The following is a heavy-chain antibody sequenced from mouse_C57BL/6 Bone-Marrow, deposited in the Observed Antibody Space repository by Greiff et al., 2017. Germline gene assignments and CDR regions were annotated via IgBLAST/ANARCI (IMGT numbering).Heavy chain of an antibody. D-gene: IGHD1-1*01. J-gene: IGHJ1*03. CDR1: GYTFTSYW. V-gene: IGHV1-72*01. Sequence: QVQLKQPGAELVKPGASVKLSCKASGYTFTSYWMHWVKQRPGRGLEWIGRIDPNSGGTKYNEKFKSKATLTVDKPSSTAYMQLSSLTSEDSAVYYCATKRGSSYGYFDVWGTGTTVTVSS. CDR2: IDPNSGGT. CDR3: ATKRGSSYGYFDV.